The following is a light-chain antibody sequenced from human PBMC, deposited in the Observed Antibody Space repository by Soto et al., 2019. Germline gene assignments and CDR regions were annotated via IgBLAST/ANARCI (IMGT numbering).Light chain of an antibody. CDR3: TSYAGGNNV. CDR1: SSDVGGYNY. Sequence: QSDLTQPPSASGSPGQSVTISCTGTSSDVGGYNYVSWYQQHPGKVPRLIIYEVNKRPSGVPDRFSGSKSGNTASLIVAGLQAEDEADYYCTSYAGGNNVFGTGTKLTVL. V-gene: IGLV2-8*01. J-gene: IGLJ1*01. CDR2: EVN.